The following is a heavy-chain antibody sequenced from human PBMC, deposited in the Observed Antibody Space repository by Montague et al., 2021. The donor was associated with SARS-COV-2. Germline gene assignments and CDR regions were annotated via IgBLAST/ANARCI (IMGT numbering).Heavy chain of an antibody. CDR1: GGSFSNFY. Sequence: SETLSLTCAVYGGSFSNFYWSWIRQPAGKGLEWIGEINHRGYIDXXPSLESRVTISVDTSKNQFSLKVNSVTAADTAVYYCASAPRNSFGYWAYWGQGTLLTVSS. D-gene: IGHD3-22*01. CDR3: ASAPRNSFGYWAY. J-gene: IGHJ4*02. V-gene: IGHV4-34*01. CDR2: INHRGYI.